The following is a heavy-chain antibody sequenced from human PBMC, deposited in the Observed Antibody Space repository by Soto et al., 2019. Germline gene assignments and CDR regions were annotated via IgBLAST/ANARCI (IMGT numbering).Heavy chain of an antibody. J-gene: IGHJ4*02. CDR2: IIPMSGTT. Sequence: QVHLVQSGAEVKKPGSSVKVSCKASGGAFTSYSFHWVRQAPGQGLEWMGGIIPMSGTTNYALKFQGRVTMTADVPTSTAYIELSSLRSEDTAIYYCARDNTGRDYWGQGTLVTVSS. CDR3: ARDNTGRDY. V-gene: IGHV1-69*12. D-gene: IGHD1-1*01. CDR1: GGAFTSYS.